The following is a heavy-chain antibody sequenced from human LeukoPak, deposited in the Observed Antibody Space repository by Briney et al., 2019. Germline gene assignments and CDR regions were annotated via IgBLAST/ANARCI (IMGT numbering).Heavy chain of an antibody. CDR3: ARAVGAAKEYFQH. V-gene: IGHV4-38-2*02. J-gene: IGHJ1*01. D-gene: IGHD1-26*01. CDR1: GYSISSGYY. Sequence: SEALSFTCSVSGYSISSGYYWGWIRQPPGKGLGWIGSIYQSGTTYYNPSLKSRVTISVDTSNNQFSLNLSSVTAADTAVYYCARAVGAAKEYFQHWGQGTLVTVSS. CDR2: IYQSGTT.